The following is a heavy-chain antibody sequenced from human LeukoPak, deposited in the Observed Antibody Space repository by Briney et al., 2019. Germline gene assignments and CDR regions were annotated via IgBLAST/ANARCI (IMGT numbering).Heavy chain of an antibody. Sequence: PGGSLRLSCAASGFTFSSYAMSWVRQAPGKGLEWVSAISGSGGSTYYADSVKGRFTISRDNSKNTLYLQMNSLRAEDTAVYYCAREKAYMVPGTTVTKDDAFDIWGQGTMVTVSS. CDR1: GFTFSSYA. V-gene: IGHV3-23*01. D-gene: IGHD4-17*01. CDR3: AREKAYMVPGTTVTKDDAFDI. CDR2: ISGSGGST. J-gene: IGHJ3*02.